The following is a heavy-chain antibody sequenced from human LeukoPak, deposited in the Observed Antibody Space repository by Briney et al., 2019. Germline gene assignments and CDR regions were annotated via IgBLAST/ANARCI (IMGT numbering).Heavy chain of an antibody. V-gene: IGHV1-69*05. Sequence: SVKVSCKASGYTFTGYYMHWVRQAPGQGLEWMGRIIPIFGTANYAQKFQGRVTITTDESTSTAYMELSSLRSEDTAVYYCARSTVTTGDAFDIWGQGTMVTVSS. D-gene: IGHD4-17*01. J-gene: IGHJ3*02. CDR3: ARSTVTTGDAFDI. CDR2: IIPIFGTA. CDR1: GYTFTGYY.